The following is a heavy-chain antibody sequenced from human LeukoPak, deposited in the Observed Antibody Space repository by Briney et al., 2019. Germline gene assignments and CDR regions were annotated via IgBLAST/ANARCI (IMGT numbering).Heavy chain of an antibody. CDR3: ARSGKNRDTAMGAEYMDV. J-gene: IGHJ6*03. D-gene: IGHD5-18*01. V-gene: IGHV1-18*01. CDR1: GYTFTSYG. Sequence: ASVKVSCKASGYTFTSYGISWVRQAPGQGLEWMGWISAYNGNTNYAQKLQGRVTMTTDTSTSTAYMELRSLRSDDTAVYYCARSGKNRDTAMGAEYMDVWGKGTTVTISS. CDR2: ISAYNGNT.